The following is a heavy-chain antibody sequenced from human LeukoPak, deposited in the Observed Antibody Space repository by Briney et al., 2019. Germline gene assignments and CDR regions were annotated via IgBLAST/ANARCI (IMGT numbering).Heavy chain of an antibody. V-gene: IGHV3-21*01. J-gene: IGHJ4*02. CDR1: GFTFSSYS. CDR3: ARNRGRGSYHTDY. D-gene: IGHD3-16*01. CDR2: ISSSSSYI. Sequence: GGSLRISCAASGFTFSSYSMNWVRQAPGKGLEWVSSISSSSSYIYYADSVKGRFTISRDNAKNSLYLQMNSLRAEDTAVYYCARNRGRGSYHTDYWGQGTLVTVSS.